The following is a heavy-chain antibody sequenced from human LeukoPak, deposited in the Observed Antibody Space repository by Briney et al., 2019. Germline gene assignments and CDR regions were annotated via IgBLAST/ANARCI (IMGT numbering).Heavy chain of an antibody. J-gene: IGHJ4*02. CDR1: GGSISSYY. V-gene: IGHV4-59*12. Sequence: SETLSLTCTVSGGSISSYYWSWIRQPPGKGLEWIGYIYYSGSTNYNPSLKSRVTISVDRSKNQFSLKLSSVTAADTAVYYCARDSRRYFDWLSTPYYFDYWGQGTLVTVSS. CDR2: IYYSGST. CDR3: ARDSRRYFDWLSTPYYFDY. D-gene: IGHD3-9*01.